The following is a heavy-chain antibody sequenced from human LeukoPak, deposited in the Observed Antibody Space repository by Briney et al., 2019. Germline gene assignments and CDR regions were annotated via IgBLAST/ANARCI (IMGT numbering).Heavy chain of an antibody. Sequence: GRSLRLSCAASGFTFSSYAMHWVRQAPGKGLEWVAVISYDGSNKYYADSVKGRFTISRDNSKNTLYLQMNSLRAEDTAVYYCAKDWDYFDYWGQGTLVTVSS. V-gene: IGHV3-30*04. CDR3: AKDWDYFDY. CDR2: ISYDGSNK. D-gene: IGHD3-16*01. J-gene: IGHJ4*02. CDR1: GFTFSSYA.